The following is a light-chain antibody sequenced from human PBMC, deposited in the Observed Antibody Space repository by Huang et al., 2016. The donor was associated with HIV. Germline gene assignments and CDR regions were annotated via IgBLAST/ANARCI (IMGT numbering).Light chain of an antibody. Sequence: DIQMTQSPSTLSASVGDRVTITCRASQSISDYLDWYQQKPGEAPNLLIYKASSLESGVPPRISGSGSGTEFTLTISSLQADDVATYYCQQYNNYPWTFGQGTLVEIK. CDR3: QQYNNYPWT. J-gene: IGKJ1*01. V-gene: IGKV1-5*03. CDR2: KAS. CDR1: QSISDY.